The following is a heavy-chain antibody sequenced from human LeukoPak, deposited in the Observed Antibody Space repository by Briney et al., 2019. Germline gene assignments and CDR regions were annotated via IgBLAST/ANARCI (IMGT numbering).Heavy chain of an antibody. V-gene: IGHV3-30-3*01. Sequence: GGSLRLSCAASGFTFNSYAMHWVRQAPGKGLEWVAVISYDGSNKYYADSVKGRFTISRDNSKNTLYLQMNSLRAEDTAVYYCARGIAVAAHLDAFDIWGQGTMVTVS. J-gene: IGHJ3*02. CDR2: ISYDGSNK. D-gene: IGHD6-19*01. CDR1: GFTFNSYA. CDR3: ARGIAVAAHLDAFDI.